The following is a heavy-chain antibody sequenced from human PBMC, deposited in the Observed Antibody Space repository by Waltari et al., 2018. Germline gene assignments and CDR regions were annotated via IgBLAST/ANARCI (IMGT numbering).Heavy chain of an antibody. CDR1: LFTFRSYW. J-gene: IGHJ4*02. CDR3: ARARAVAALYYFDY. V-gene: IGHV3-7*01. D-gene: IGHD6-19*01. CDR2: INQDGSEK. Sequence: EVQLVESGGGLVQPGGSQRLSCTASLFTFRSYWMSWVRQAPGKGLEWVAKINQDGSEKNYVDSVKGRFTISRDNAKNSLYLQMDSLRVEDTAVYYCARARAVAALYYFDYWGQGTLVTVSS.